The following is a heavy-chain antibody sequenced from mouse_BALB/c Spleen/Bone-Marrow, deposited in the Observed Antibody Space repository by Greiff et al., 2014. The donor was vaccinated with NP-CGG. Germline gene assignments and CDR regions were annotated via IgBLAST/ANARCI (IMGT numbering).Heavy chain of an antibody. CDR2: ILPGSGST. J-gene: IGHJ3*01. D-gene: IGHD3-1*01. CDR3: ARELGLRRAY. CDR1: GYTFSSYW. Sequence: QVQLQQSGAELMKPGASVKISCKTSGYTFSSYWIEWVKQRPGHGLEWIGEILPGSGSTNSNEKFKGKATFTADTSSNTAYMQLSSLTSEDSAVYYCARELGLRRAYWGQGTLVTVSA. V-gene: IGHV1-9*01.